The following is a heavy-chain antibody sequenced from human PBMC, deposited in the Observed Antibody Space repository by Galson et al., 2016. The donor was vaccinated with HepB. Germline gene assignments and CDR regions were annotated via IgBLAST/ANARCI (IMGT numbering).Heavy chain of an antibody. CDR3: ARGDDYGDSSGAFDH. J-gene: IGHJ4*02. Sequence: SETLSLTCAVYGGSFSGYYWSWIRQPPGKGLDWIGEINHSGSTNYNPSLKSRGSISLDTSKNQFSLKLSPVTAADTAVYYCARGDDYGDSSGAFDHWGQGTLVTVPS. V-gene: IGHV4-34*01. CDR1: GGSFSGYY. D-gene: IGHD4-23*01. CDR2: INHSGST.